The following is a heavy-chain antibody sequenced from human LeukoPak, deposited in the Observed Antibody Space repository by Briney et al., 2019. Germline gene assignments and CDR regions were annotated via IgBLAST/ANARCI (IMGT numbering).Heavy chain of an antibody. J-gene: IGHJ5*02. D-gene: IGHD2-2*01. CDR3: ARDNDIVVVPAARGFDP. CDR1: GYTFTVYY. CDR2: INPNSGGT. Sequence: RASMKVSCTASGYTFTVYYMHWVRQAPGQGLEWMGRINPNSGGTNYAQKFQGRVTMTRDTSISTAYMELSRLRSDDTAVYYCARDNDIVVVPAARGFDPWGQGTLVTVSS. V-gene: IGHV1-2*06.